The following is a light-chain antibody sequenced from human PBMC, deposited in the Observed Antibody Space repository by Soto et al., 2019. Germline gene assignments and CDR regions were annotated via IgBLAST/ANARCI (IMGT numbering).Light chain of an antibody. Sequence: VLTQPHSVSAAPGQRVTISCSGSISNIGGNSVSWYQQLPGTAPKLLIYDDDKRPSGIPDRFSGSKSGTSATLGITGFQTGDEADYYCGSWDSSLSAYVYGTGTKVTVL. CDR2: DDD. CDR1: ISNIGGNS. V-gene: IGLV1-51*01. CDR3: GSWDSSLSAYV. J-gene: IGLJ1*01.